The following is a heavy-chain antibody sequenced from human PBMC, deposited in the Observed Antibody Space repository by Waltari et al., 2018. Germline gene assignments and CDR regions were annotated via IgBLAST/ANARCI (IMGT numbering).Heavy chain of an antibody. D-gene: IGHD3-16*01. CDR1: GGTFSSYA. Sequence: QVQLVQSGAEVKKPGSSVKVSRKASGGTFSSYAISWVRQAPGQGLEWMGGIIPILGIANYAQKFQGRVTITADESTSTAYMELSSLRSEDTAVYYCARGPLGDYIWGSYPVDYWGQGTLVTVSS. CDR3: ARGPLGDYIWGSYPVDY. J-gene: IGHJ4*02. CDR2: IIPILGIA. V-gene: IGHV1-69*04.